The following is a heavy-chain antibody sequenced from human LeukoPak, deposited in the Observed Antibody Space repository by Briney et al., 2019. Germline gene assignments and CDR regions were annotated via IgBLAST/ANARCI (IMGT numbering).Heavy chain of an antibody. CDR1: GYTFTSYD. CDR3: ARAYSSGWYGSIGFDY. CDR2: MNPNSGNT. Sequence: ASVKVSCKASGYTFTSYDINWVRQATGQGLEWMGRMNPNSGNTGYAQKFQGRVTMTRNTSISTAYMELSSLRSEDTAVYYCARAYSSGWYGSIGFDYWGQGTLVTVSS. J-gene: IGHJ4*02. D-gene: IGHD6-19*01. V-gene: IGHV1-8*01.